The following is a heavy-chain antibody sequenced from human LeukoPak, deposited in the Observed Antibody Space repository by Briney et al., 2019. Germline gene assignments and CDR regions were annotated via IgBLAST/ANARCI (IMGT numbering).Heavy chain of an antibody. J-gene: IGHJ4*02. V-gene: IGHV1-18*01. D-gene: IGHD3-10*01. CDR2: INAYNGNT. Sequence: ASVKVSCKASGYTFTSYGISWVRQAPGQGLEWMGWINAYNGNTNYAQKLQGRVTMTTDTSTSTAYMELRSLRSDDTAVYYCARNWDYYGSGSQRYFDYWGQGTLVTVSS. CDR3: ARNWDYYGSGSQRYFDY. CDR1: GYTFTSYG.